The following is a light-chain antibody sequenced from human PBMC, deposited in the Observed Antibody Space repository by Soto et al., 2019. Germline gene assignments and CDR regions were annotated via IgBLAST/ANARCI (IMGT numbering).Light chain of an antibody. CDR2: EVS. CDR3: SAYTSGSTLCV. CDR1: SSDVGGYNY. J-gene: IGLJ2*01. Sequence: QSALTQPASVSGSPGQSITISCTGTSSDVGGYNYVSWYQQHPGKAPKLMIYEVSNRPSGVSNRFSGSKSGNTASLTISGLQAEDEADYYCSAYTSGSTLCVFGGGTKLTVL. V-gene: IGLV2-14*01.